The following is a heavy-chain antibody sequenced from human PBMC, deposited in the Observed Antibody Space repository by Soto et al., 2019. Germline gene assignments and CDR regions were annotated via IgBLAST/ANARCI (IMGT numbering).Heavy chain of an antibody. D-gene: IGHD3-3*01. CDR2: IYYSGST. CDR3: AIDGKESSWGGYYLHYYYYSGMDV. CDR1: GGSISSVGHY. V-gene: IGHV4-30-4*08. J-gene: IGHJ6*02. Sequence: SETLSLTCSVSGGSISSVGHYWTWIRQQPGKGLEWIGYIYYSGSTDYNPSLKSRVTISVDRSKNQFSLKLSSVTAADTAVYYCAIDGKESSWGGYYLHYYYYSGMDVWGQGTTVTVSS.